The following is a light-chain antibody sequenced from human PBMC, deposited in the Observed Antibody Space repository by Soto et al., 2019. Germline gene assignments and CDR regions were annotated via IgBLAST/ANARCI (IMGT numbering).Light chain of an antibody. CDR3: CSDAASVV. CDR2: DVS. Sequence: QSALTQPRSVSGSPGQSVTISCTGTNSDIGDYNYVSWYQQHPGKAPKLMIYDVSKRPSGVSDRFSGSKSGNTASLTISGLQAEDEADYYCCSDAASVVFGGGTKLTVL. V-gene: IGLV2-11*01. J-gene: IGLJ2*01. CDR1: NSDIGDYNY.